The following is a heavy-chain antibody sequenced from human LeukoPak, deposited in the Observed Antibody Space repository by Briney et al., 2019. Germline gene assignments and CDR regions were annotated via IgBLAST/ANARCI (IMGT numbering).Heavy chain of an antibody. CDR1: GCSLSPSGMC. CDR2: IDWDDDK. J-gene: IGHJ4*02. Sequence: SGPTLVNPTQTLTLTCILSGCSLSPSGMCVSWIRQPPGKALEWLALIDWDDDKYYSTYLQTRHTISKDASKNQVVLTMTNMDPVDTATYDGARSNVDTAMVDFDYWGQGTLVTVSS. CDR3: ARSNVDTAMVDFDY. V-gene: IGHV2-70*01. D-gene: IGHD5-18*01.